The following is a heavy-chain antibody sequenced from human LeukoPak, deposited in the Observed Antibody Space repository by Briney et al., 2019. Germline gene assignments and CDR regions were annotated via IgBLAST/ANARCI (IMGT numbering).Heavy chain of an antibody. CDR2: IRRKAYGGTT. J-gene: IGHJ2*01. CDR1: GFTFGDYA. D-gene: IGHD6-13*01. V-gene: IGHV3-49*04. CDR3: TRVRASLDLSWYDRTWYFAL. Sequence: GGSLRLSCTASGFTFGDYAMSGVREAPGEGGGGVGFIRRKAYGGTTEYAASVKGRFTSSRDDSKRIAYLQMNSLKTEPTAVYYCTRVRASLDLSWYDRTWYFALWGRGTLLTVSS.